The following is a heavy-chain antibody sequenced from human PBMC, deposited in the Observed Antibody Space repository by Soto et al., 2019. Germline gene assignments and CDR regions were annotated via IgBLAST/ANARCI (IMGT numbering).Heavy chain of an antibody. V-gene: IGHV4-39*01. CDR1: GGSISSSSYY. J-gene: IGHJ3*02. CDR2: IYYSGST. CDR3: ERFTSGGRGLDAFDI. Sequence: SETLSLTCTVSGGSISSSSYYRGWIRQPPGKGLEWIGYIYYSGSTNYNPSLKSRVTISVDTSKNQFSLKLSSVTAADTAVYYCERFTSGGRGLDAFDIWGQGTMVTVSS. D-gene: IGHD2-8*02.